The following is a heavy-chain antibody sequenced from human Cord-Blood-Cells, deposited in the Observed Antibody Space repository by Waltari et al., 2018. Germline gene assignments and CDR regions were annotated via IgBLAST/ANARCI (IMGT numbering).Heavy chain of an antibody. CDR2: IYYSGST. CDR1: GGSISSSSYY. V-gene: IGHV4-39*07. CDR3: ARLDAFWGSMLLTGWYFDL. D-gene: IGHD3-10*02. J-gene: IGHJ2*01. Sequence: QLQLQESGPGLVKPSETLSLTCTVSGGSISSSSYYWGWIRQPPGKGLGWIGSIYYSGSTYYNPSLKSRVTISVDTSKNQFSLKLSSVTAADTAVYYCARLDAFWGSMLLTGWYFDLWGRGTLVTVSS.